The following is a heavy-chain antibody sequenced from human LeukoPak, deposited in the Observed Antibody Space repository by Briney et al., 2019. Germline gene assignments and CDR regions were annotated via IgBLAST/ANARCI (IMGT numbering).Heavy chain of an antibody. CDR3: ARDPYSGNYGTYYYYYMDV. D-gene: IGHD1-26*01. CDR1: GFTFSNYN. V-gene: IGHV3-21*01. Sequence: PGGSLRLSCADSGFTFSNYNMNWVRQAPGKAMEWVSSITSSGTYTFFADSVKGRFTISRDNAKNSLYLQMDSLGPEDTAVYYCARDPYSGNYGTYYYYYMDVWGKGTTVTISS. J-gene: IGHJ6*03. CDR2: ITSSGTYT.